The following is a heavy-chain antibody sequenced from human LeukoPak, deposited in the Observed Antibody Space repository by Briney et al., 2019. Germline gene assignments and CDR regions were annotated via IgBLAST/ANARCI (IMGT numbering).Heavy chain of an antibody. Sequence: GGSLRLSCAASGFTVSSNYMSWVRQAPGKGLEWVSVIYSGGSTYYADSVKGRFTISRDNSKNTLYLQMNSLRAEDTAVYYCASRGIFGVVPIDYWGQGTLVTVSS. CDR2: IYSGGST. CDR3: ASRGIFGVVPIDY. D-gene: IGHD3-3*01. J-gene: IGHJ4*02. V-gene: IGHV3-53*01. CDR1: GFTVSSNY.